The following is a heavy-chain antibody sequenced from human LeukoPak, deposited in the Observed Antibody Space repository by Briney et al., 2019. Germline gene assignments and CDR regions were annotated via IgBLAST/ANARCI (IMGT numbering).Heavy chain of an antibody. Sequence: SETLSLTCAVSGGSISKTNWWSWVRQSPGTGLEWIGEIWHSGYTNYNPSLKSRVTISVDTSKNQFSLRLTSVTAADTAVYYCALSLVYNSSIDYWGQGTLVTVSS. D-gene: IGHD6-13*01. CDR2: IWHSGYT. CDR3: ALSLVYNSSIDY. CDR1: GGSISKTNW. J-gene: IGHJ4*02. V-gene: IGHV4-4*02.